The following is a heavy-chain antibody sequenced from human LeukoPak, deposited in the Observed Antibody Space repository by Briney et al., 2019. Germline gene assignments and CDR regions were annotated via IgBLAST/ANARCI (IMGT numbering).Heavy chain of an antibody. J-gene: IGHJ3*02. CDR3: ARHGSWYYDILTGYYDDAFDI. CDR1: GGSISRYY. Sequence: SGTLSLTCTVSGGSISRYYWSWIRQPPGKGLEWIGYIYYSGSTNYNPSLKSRVTISVDTSKNQFSLKLSSVTAADTAVYYCARHGSWYYDILTGYYDDAFDIWGQGTMVTVSS. V-gene: IGHV4-59*08. D-gene: IGHD3-9*01. CDR2: IYYSGST.